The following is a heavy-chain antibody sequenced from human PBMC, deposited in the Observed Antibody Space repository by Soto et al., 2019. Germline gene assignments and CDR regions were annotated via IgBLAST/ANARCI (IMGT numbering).Heavy chain of an antibody. CDR3: ARAINYYDSSGYPNFDY. J-gene: IGHJ4*02. CDR2: IYHSGST. CDR1: GYSISSGYY. D-gene: IGHD3-22*01. V-gene: IGHV4-38-2*01. Sequence: PSETLSLTCAVSGYSISSGYYWGWIRQPPGKGLEWIGSIYHSGSTYYNPSLKSRVTISVDTSKNQFSLKLSSVTAADTAVYYCARAINYYDSSGYPNFDYWGQGTLVTAPQ.